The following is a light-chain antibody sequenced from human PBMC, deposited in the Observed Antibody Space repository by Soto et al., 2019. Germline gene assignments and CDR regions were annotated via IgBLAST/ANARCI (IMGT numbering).Light chain of an antibody. CDR3: QQYGSSLWT. CDR1: QSVSSGY. J-gene: IGKJ1*01. V-gene: IGKV3-20*01. CDR2: GAS. Sequence: ELVLTQSPATLSLSPGARATLSCRASQSVSSGYLAWYQQKPGQAPRLLIYGASSRATGIPDRFSGSGSGTDFTLTISRLEPEDFAVYYCQQYGSSLWTFSQGTKVDIK.